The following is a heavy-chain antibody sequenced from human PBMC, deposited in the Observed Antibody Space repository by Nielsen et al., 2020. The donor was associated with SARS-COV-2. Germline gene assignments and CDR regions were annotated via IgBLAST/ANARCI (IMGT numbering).Heavy chain of an antibody. J-gene: IGHJ3*02. CDR2: IIPIFGTA. D-gene: IGHD1-26*01. CDR3: ARDGQTPSGSYFRNAFDI. Sequence: SVKVSCKASGGTFSSYAISWVRQAPGQGLEWMGGIIPIFGTANYAQKFQGRVTITADESTSTAYMELSSLRSEDTAVYYCARDGQTPSGSYFRNAFDIWGQGTMVTVSS. CDR1: GGTFSSYA. V-gene: IGHV1-69*13.